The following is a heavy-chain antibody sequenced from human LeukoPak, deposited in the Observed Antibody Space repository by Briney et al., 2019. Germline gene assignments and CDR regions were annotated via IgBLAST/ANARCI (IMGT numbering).Heavy chain of an antibody. CDR3: AKDGPGVVIMGYFHH. CDR1: GFTFSGYE. CDR2: ISRDGDTT. J-gene: IGHJ1*01. D-gene: IGHD3-3*01. Sequence: GGSLRLSCASSGFTFSGYEMNWVRQAPGKGLEWVSLISRDGDTTSYADSVKGRFTISRDNSKNSLYLQMDSLRTEDTALYYCAKDGPGVVIMGYFHHWGQGTLVTVSS. V-gene: IGHV3-43*02.